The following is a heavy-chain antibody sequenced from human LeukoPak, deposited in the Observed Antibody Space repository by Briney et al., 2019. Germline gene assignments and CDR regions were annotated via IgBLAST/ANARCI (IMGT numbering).Heavy chain of an antibody. CDR1: GYTFTSYD. CDR3: ARSTYSSSWYGYYYYYGMDV. Sequence: ASAKVSCKASGYTFTSYDINWVRQATGQGLEWMGWMNPNSGNTGYAQKFQGRVTMTSNTSISTAYMELSSLRSEDTAVYYCARSTYSSSWYGYYYYYGMDVWGQGTTVTVSS. D-gene: IGHD6-13*01. V-gene: IGHV1-8*01. J-gene: IGHJ6*02. CDR2: MNPNSGNT.